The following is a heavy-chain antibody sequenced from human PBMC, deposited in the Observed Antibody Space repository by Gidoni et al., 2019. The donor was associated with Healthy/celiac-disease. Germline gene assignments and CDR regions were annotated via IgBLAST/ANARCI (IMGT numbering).Heavy chain of an antibody. CDR1: GGSISSSSYY. CDR2: IYYSGST. J-gene: IGHJ3*02. CDR3: ARDEYSSSSGDAFDI. V-gene: IGHV4-39*01. Sequence: QLQLQESGPGLVKPSETLSLTCTVSGGSISSSSYYWGWIRQPPGKGLEWIGSIYYSGSTYYNPSLKSRVTISVDTSKNQFSLKLSSVTAADTAVYYCARDEYSSSSGDAFDIWGQGTMVTVSS. D-gene: IGHD6-6*01.